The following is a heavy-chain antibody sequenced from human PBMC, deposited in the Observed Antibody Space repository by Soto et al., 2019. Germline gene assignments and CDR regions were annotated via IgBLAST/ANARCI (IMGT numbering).Heavy chain of an antibody. CDR2: ISAYNGNT. J-gene: IGHJ5*02. CDR1: GYTFTSYG. CDR3: ARVGAGYDFWSAHYLALYNWFDP. D-gene: IGHD3-3*01. V-gene: IGHV1-18*01. Sequence: ASVKVSCKASGYTFTSYGISWVRQAPGQGLEWMGWISAYNGNTNYAQKLQGRVTMTTDTSTSTAYMELRSLRSDDTAVYYCARVGAGYDFWSAHYLALYNWFDPWGQGTLVTVSS.